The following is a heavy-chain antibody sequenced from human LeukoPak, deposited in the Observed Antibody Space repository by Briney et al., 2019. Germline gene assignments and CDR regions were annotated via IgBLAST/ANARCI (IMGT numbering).Heavy chain of an antibody. CDR1: GFTFTSYA. J-gene: IGHJ4*02. V-gene: IGHV3-48*03. Sequence: GGSLRLSCAASGFTFTSYAMSWVRRAPGKGLEWVSFISSSGSAIHYADSVRGRFTISRDNAKNSLYLQMSRLRAEDTAVYYCAREKLSFFDSSGYFDYWGQGTLVTVSS. CDR3: AREKLSFFDSSGYFDY. D-gene: IGHD3-22*01. CDR2: ISSSGSAI.